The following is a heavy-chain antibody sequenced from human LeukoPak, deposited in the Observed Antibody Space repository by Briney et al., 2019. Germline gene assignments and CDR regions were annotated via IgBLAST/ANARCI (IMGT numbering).Heavy chain of an antibody. J-gene: IGHJ6*02. CDR3: AKGVGQSGSNYYGLDV. CDR1: GLTFSSYA. Sequence: GGSLRLSCVVSGLTFSSYAMNWVRQAPGKGLEWVSGITASGGSTYYTDSVKGRLTISRDNSKNTLFMQMNSLRDEDTALYYCAKGVGQSGSNYYGLDVWGQGTAVTVSS. D-gene: IGHD1-26*01. CDR2: ITASGGST. V-gene: IGHV3-23*01.